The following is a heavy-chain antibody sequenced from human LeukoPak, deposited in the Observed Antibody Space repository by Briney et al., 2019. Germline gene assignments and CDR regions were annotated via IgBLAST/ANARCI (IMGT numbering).Heavy chain of an antibody. CDR3: ARVLTVTTATPFDY. J-gene: IGHJ4*02. V-gene: IGHV4-34*01. CDR2: INHSGST. D-gene: IGHD4-11*01. Sequence: SETLSLTCAVYGGSFSGYYWSWIRQPPGKGLEWIGEINHSGSTNYNPSLKSRVTISVDTSKNQFSLKLSSATAADTAVYYCARVLTVTTATPFDYWGQGTLVTVSS. CDR1: GGSFSGYY.